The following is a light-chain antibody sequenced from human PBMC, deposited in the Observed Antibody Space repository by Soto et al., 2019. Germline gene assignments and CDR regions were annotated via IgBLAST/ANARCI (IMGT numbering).Light chain of an antibody. CDR2: DVT. CDR3: SSYTSSSTPYV. CDR1: SSDFGAYDY. Sequence: QSALTQPASVSGSPGQSITISCTGSSSDFGAYDYVSWYQQRPVKAPKLMIFDVTNRPSGVSDRFSGSKSGNTASLTISGLQTEDEADYYCSSYTSSSTPYVFGTGTKVTVL. J-gene: IGLJ1*01. V-gene: IGLV2-14*01.